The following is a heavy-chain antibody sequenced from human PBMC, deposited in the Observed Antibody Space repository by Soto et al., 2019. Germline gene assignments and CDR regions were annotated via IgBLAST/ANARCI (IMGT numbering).Heavy chain of an antibody. V-gene: IGHV1-69*13. CDR2: IIPIFGTA. D-gene: IGHD4-17*01. J-gene: IGHJ5*02. CDR1: GGTFSSYA. Sequence: SVKVSCKASGGTFSSYAISWVRQAPGQGLEWMGGIIPIFGTANYAQKFQGRVTITADESTSTAYMELSSLRSEDTAVYYCAREGPGRDYGDYVENWFDPWGQGTLVTVSS. CDR3: AREGPGRDYGDYVENWFDP.